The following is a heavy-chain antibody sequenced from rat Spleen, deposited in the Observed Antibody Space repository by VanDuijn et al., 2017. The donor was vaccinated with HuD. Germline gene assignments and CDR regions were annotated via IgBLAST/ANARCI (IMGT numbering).Heavy chain of an antibody. J-gene: IGHJ4*01. D-gene: IGHD3-3*01. V-gene: IGHV2-41*01. Sequence: QVQLKESGPGLVQPSQTPSLTCTVAGFSLTSYYVHLFRQPPGKGLAWMGVMWNTGGTRYNSALKSRLSISKDTSKSQVFLKMNSLQTEDTATYYCARDRSASDYYYVMDAWGQGASVTVSS. CDR3: ARDRSASDYYYVMDA. CDR2: MWNTGGT. CDR1: GFSLTSYY.